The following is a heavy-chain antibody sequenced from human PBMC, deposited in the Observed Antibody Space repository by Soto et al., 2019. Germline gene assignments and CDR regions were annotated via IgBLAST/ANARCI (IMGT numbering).Heavy chain of an antibody. Sequence: GESLKISCEGSGYRFTTYWIGWVRHMPGKGLEWMGIIYPGDSETRYNPSFQGHVTISADKSNNTTYLQWTSLKASDTATYYCARHLGVTVAGTRWYFDLWGRGTLVTVS. CDR1: GYRFTTYW. CDR2: IYPGDSET. CDR3: ARHLGVTVAGTRWYFDL. J-gene: IGHJ2*01. D-gene: IGHD6-19*01. V-gene: IGHV5-51*01.